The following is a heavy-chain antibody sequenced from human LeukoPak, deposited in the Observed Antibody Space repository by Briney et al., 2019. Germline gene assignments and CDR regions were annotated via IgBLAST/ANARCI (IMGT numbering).Heavy chain of an antibody. CDR3: ARAGLRYFDWLLWGFDY. D-gene: IGHD3-9*01. CDR2: ISYDGGNK. J-gene: IGHJ4*02. Sequence: GGSLRLSCAASGFTFGSYAMHWVRQAPGKGLEWVAVISYDGGNKYYADSVEGRFTISRDNSKNTLYLQMNSLRAEDTAVYYCARAGLRYFDWLLWGFDYWGQGTLVTVSS. CDR1: GFTFGSYA. V-gene: IGHV3-30-3*01.